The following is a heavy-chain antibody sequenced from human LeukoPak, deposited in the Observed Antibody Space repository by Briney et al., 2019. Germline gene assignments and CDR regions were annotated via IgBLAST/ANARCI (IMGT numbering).Heavy chain of an antibody. CDR3: ARGRRGLVTHYYYYMGG. J-gene: IGHJ6*03. CDR2: MNPNSGNT. V-gene: IGHV1-8*01. CDR1: GYTFTSYD. Sequence: ASVKVSCKASGYTFTSYDINWVRQASGQGLEWMGWMNPNSGNTGYAQKFQGRVTMTRNTSISTAYMELSSLRSEDTAVYDCARGRRGLVTHYYYYMGGWGKGTTVTVSS. D-gene: IGHD3-10*01.